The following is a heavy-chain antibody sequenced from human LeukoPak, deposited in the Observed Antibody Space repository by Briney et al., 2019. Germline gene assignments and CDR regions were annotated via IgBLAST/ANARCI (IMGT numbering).Heavy chain of an antibody. CDR3: AKDLAVAGTHMGLYYGMDV. V-gene: IGHV3-7*03. CDR2: IKDDGSEK. J-gene: IGHJ6*02. CDR1: GFIFSKW. D-gene: IGHD6-19*01. Sequence: GGSLRLSCAASGFIFSKWMSWVRQAPGKGLEWVANIKDDGSEKNCVDSVKGRFTISRDNAKNSLYLQMNSLRAEDTALYYCAKDLAVAGTHMGLYYGMDVWGQGTTVTVSS.